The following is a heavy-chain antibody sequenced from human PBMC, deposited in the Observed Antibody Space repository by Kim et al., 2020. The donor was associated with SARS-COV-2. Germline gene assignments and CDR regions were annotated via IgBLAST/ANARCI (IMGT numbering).Heavy chain of an antibody. CDR3: AKDLIVADGYSSGWSIYYYYGMDV. D-gene: IGHD6-19*01. Sequence: GGSLRLSCAASGFTFSSYAMSWVRQAPGKGLEWVSAISGSGGSTYYADSVKGRFTISRDNSKNTLYLQMNSLRAEDTAVYYCAKDLIVADGYSSGWSIYYYYGMDVWGQGTTVTVSS. CDR1: GFTFSSYA. J-gene: IGHJ6*02. V-gene: IGHV3-23*01. CDR2: ISGSGGST.